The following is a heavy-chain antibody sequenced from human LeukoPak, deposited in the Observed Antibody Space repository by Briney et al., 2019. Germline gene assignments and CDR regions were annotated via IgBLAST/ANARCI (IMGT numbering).Heavy chain of an antibody. CDR2: LSDSGSST. D-gene: IGHD2-21*02. CDR3: AKTLWGLTLLSSGH. V-gene: IGHV3-23*01. Sequence: GGSLRLSCAASGFTFANYAMSWVRQAPGKGLMWVSGLSDSGSSTYYADSVKGRFTIYRDNSKNVLYLQMNSLRADDTAVYYCAKTLWGLTLLSSGHWGQGTLVTVSS. CDR1: GFTFANYA. J-gene: IGHJ4*02.